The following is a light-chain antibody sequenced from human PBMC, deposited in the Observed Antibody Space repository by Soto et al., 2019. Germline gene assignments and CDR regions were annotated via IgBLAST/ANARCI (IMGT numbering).Light chain of an antibody. V-gene: IGLV2-14*01. Sequence: QSALTQPASVSGSPGQSITISCTGTSSDVGGYNYVSWYQQHPGKAPKLMIYDVSNRPSGVSNRFSGSKSGNTASLTISGLQAEDEADYYCSSYTSSSTPFYVFGTGTKLTDL. CDR3: SSYTSSSTPFYV. J-gene: IGLJ1*01. CDR2: DVS. CDR1: SSDVGGYNY.